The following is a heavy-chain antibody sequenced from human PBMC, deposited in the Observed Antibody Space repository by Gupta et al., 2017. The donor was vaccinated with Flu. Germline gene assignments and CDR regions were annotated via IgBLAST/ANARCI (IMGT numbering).Heavy chain of an antibody. V-gene: IGHV3-30*18. J-gene: IGHJ4*02. CDR3: AKEPSVTYRSHFDF. CDR2: ISRDEVTT. CDR1: GFTFASYG. Sequence: QVQLVESGGGVVQPGGSLRLSCGASGFTFASYGMHWVRQAPGKGLEWVAVISRDEVTTYYADSVKGRFTVSRDNSKNTLYLQMNSLRGEDTAVYYCAKEPSVTYRSHFDFWGQGTLVTVSS. D-gene: IGHD4-11*01.